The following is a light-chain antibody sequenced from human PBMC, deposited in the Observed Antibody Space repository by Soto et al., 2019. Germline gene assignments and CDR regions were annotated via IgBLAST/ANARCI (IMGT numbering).Light chain of an antibody. V-gene: IGKV2-29*03. J-gene: IGKJ5*01. Sequence: DVVMTQTPLSLSVAPGQPASISCKSSQSLLHITGETFLFWYLQKPGQSPQLLIYEVSTRVSGVPDRFGVSGSGTDFTLEISRVETDDVGLYYYMQSTHLPPTFGQGTRLGIE. CDR3: MQSTHLPPT. CDR2: EVS. CDR1: QSLLHITGETF.